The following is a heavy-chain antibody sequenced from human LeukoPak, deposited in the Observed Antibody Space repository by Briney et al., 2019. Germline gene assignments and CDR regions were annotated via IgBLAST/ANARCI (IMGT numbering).Heavy chain of an antibody. CDR2: ISAYNGDT. D-gene: IGHD6-6*01. CDR3: ARDLIAARPGWFDP. CDR1: GYAFTIYG. J-gene: IGHJ5*02. Sequence: ASVKVSCKASGYAFTIYGINWVRQAPGQGLEWMGWISAYNGDTNYAQNVQGRVTMSTDTSTSTAYMELRSLRSDDTAVYYCARDLIAARPGWFDPWGQGTLVTVSS. V-gene: IGHV1-18*01.